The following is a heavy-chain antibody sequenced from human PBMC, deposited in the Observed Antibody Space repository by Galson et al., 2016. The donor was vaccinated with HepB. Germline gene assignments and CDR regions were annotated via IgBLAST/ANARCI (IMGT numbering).Heavy chain of an antibody. CDR1: GFTFGDYD. CDR2: IRGKPYSGTT. J-gene: IGHJ4*02. V-gene: IGHV3-49*03. CDR3: SRGAVASMIRYDY. D-gene: IGHD6-19*01. Sequence: SLRLSCATSGFTFGDYDMTWFRQAPGKGLEWVGFIRGKPYSGTTEYAASVKGRLTISRDDSKSIAYLQMNSLKTEDTALYYWSRGAVASMIRYDYWGQGTLVTVSS.